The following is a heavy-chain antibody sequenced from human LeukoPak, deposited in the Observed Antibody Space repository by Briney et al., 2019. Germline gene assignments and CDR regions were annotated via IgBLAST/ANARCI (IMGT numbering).Heavy chain of an antibody. D-gene: IGHD3-10*01. Sequence: GGSLRLSCAASGLTFSSYGMHWVRQAPGKGLEWVAVISYDGSNEYYADSVKGRFTISRDNSKNTLYLQMNSLRAEDTAVYYCAKDRWFGEPPSDYWGQGTLVTVSS. V-gene: IGHV3-30*18. CDR2: ISYDGSNE. J-gene: IGHJ4*02. CDR1: GLTFSSYG. CDR3: AKDRWFGEPPSDY.